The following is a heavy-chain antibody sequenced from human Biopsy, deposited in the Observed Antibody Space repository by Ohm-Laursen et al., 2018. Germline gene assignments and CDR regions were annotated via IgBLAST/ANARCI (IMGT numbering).Heavy chain of an antibody. Sequence: GASVKVSCKASGDSFTSYAIGWVRQAPGQGLEWMGGIIPISNVATYAQKFQGRITITADESTSTAYMELSSLTSDDTAVYFCARGEGSSWFDPWGHGTLVTVSS. D-gene: IGHD1-26*01. CDR1: GDSFTSYA. J-gene: IGHJ5*02. CDR2: IIPISNVA. CDR3: ARGEGSSWFDP. V-gene: IGHV1-69*13.